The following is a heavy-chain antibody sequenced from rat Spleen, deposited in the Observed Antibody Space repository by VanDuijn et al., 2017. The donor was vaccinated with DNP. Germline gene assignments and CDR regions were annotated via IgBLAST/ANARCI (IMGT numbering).Heavy chain of an antibody. CDR3: ATSTGAY. V-gene: IGHV3-3*01. CDR1: GYSITSSYR. D-gene: IGHD1-2*01. J-gene: IGHJ3*01. Sequence: EVQLQESGPGLVKPSQSLSLTCSVTGYSITSSYRWNWIRKFPGNKLEWMGYINSAGSTNYNPSLKSRISITRDTSKNQFFLQVNSVTTEDTATYYCATSTGAYWGQGTLVTVSS. CDR2: INSAGST.